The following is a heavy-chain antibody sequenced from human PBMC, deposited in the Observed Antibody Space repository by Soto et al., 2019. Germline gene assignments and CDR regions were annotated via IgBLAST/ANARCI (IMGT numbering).Heavy chain of an antibody. CDR3: ARDFRLVPSAIQYYYYGLGV. Sequence: PGGSLRLSCAASGFAFSSYALTWVRQAPGKGLKRVSGISPGGDSTHYADSVKGRFTISRDNSKNTLYLQMNSLRAEDAAVYFCARDFRLVPSAIQYYYYGLGVWGPGTTVTVSS. D-gene: IGHD2-2*02. CDR1: GFAFSSYA. V-gene: IGHV3-23*01. CDR2: ISPGGDST. J-gene: IGHJ6*02.